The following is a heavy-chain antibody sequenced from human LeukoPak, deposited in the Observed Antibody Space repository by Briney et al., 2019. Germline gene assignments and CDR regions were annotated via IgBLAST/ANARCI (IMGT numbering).Heavy chain of an antibody. CDR3: AKDLTGYPAYYFDY. CDR1: GFTFSRYA. Sequence: GGSLRLSCAASGFTFSRYAMSWVRQAPGKGLEWVSAISGSGGSTYDADSVKGRFTISRDNSKNTLYLQMNSLSAEDTAVYYCAKDLTGYPAYYFDYWGQGTLVTVSS. J-gene: IGHJ4*02. CDR2: ISGSGGST. V-gene: IGHV3-23*01. D-gene: IGHD1-14*01.